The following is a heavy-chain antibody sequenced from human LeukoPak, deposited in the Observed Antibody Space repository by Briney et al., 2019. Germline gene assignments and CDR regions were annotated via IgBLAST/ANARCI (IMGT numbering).Heavy chain of an antibody. V-gene: IGHV3-23*01. CDR3: AKDKAWSSSWYKEY. CDR2: ISGSGGST. Sequence: GGSLRLSCAASGFTFSSYAMSWVRQAPGKGLEWVSAISGSGGSTYYADSVKGRFTISRDNSKNTLYLQMNSLRAEDTAVYYCAKDKAWSSSWYKEYWGQGTLVTVSS. CDR1: GFTFSSYA. J-gene: IGHJ4*02. D-gene: IGHD6-13*01.